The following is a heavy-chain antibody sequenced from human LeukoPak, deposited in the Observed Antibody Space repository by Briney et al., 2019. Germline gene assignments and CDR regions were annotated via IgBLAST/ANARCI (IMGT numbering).Heavy chain of an antibody. V-gene: IGHV3-30*04. J-gene: IGHJ4*02. CDR1: GFTFRTYA. D-gene: IGHD2-8*01. Sequence: GGSLRLSCAASGFTFRTYAMHWVRQAPGKGLEWVAVISYDGSNKYYADSVKGRFTFSRDNSKNTLYLQMNSLRAEDTAVYYCAKEYCSNSVCHSLDYWGKGTLVTVSS. CDR3: AKEYCSNSVCHSLDY. CDR2: ISYDGSNK.